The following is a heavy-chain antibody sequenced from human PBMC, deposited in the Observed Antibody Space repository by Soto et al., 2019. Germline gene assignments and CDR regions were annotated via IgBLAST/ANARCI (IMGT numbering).Heavy chain of an antibody. CDR1: GFTFSKYW. CDR3: ARGARNYTYFVC. D-gene: IGHD1-7*01. CDR2: INGDGSST. V-gene: IGHV3-74*01. Sequence: EVQLVESGGGLVQPGGSLRLSCVASGFTFSKYWIHWVRQAPGKGLVWVSRINGDGSSTNYADSVKGQFTISRDNAKNTVYLQMNSLRVEDTAVYYCARGARNYTYFVCWGQGTLVAVSS. J-gene: IGHJ4*02.